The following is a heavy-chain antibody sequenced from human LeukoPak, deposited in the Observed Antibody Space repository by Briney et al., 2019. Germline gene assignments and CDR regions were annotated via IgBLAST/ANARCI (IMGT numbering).Heavy chain of an antibody. J-gene: IGHJ4*02. D-gene: IGHD2-15*01. CDR2: ISSSTSYI. CDR1: GFTFSNYG. CDR3: ARVYCSGGSCYFDY. V-gene: IGHV3-21*01. Sequence: PGRSLRLSCAASGFTFSNYGMNWVRQAPGKGLEWVSSISSSTSYIYYADSVKGRFTISRDNAKNSLYLQMNSPRAEDTAVYHCARVYCSGGSCYFDYWGQGTLVTVSS.